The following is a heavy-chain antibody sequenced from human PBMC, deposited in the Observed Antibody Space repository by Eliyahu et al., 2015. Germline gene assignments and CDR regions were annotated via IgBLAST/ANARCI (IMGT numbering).Heavy chain of an antibody. J-gene: IGHJ4*02. CDR2: IWYDGNNK. CDR1: GFPXSNYA. V-gene: IGHV3-33*01. D-gene: IGHD1-14*01. CDR3: ARYLYGGNLFFDY. Sequence: QVQLVEYGGGVVQPGRSLRLSCAASGFPXSNYAMHWVRQAPGKGLEWVAVIWYDGNNKYYADSVKGRFTISRDNSKNTLYLQVNSLRAEDTAVYYCARYLYGGNLFFDYWGQGTLVTVSS.